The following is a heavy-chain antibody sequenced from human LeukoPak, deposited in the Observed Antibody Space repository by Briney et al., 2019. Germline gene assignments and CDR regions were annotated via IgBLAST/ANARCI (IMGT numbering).Heavy chain of an antibody. D-gene: IGHD2-8*01. CDR3: AREDTGVAFDI. J-gene: IGHJ3*02. V-gene: IGHV3-48*03. Sequence: HPGGSLRLSCAASRFTFSSYEMNCVRQAPGKGLEWVSYISGSGIKHYADSVKGRFTISRDNAKNSLYLQMNSLRVEDTAVYYCAREDTGVAFDIWGQGTTVTV. CDR1: RFTFSSYE. CDR2: ISGSGIK.